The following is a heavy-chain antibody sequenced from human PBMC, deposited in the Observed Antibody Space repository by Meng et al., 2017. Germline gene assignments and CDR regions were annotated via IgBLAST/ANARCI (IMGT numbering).Heavy chain of an antibody. D-gene: IGHD2-15*01. J-gene: IGHJ4*02. V-gene: IGHV4-34*01. Sequence: QVQLQQWGAGLLKPSETLSLTCAVYVGSFSGYYWSWSRQPPGKGLEWIGEINHSGSTNYNPSLKRRVTISVDTSKNQFSLNLSSVTAADTAVYYCACPAKLGYCSGGSCYSFENWGQGTLVTVSS. CDR2: INHSGST. CDR3: ACPAKLGYCSGGSCYSFEN. CDR1: VGSFSGYY.